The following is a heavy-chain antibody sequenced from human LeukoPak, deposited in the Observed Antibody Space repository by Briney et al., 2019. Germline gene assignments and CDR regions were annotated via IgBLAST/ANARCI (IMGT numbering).Heavy chain of an antibody. V-gene: IGHV3-7*01. CDR3: VVRGISKPY. CDR1: GFTFSGYW. Sequence: GGSLRLSCAASGFTFSGYWMNWVRKPQGRGLEWVANIKQDGSEKYYVDSVKGRFIISRDNAKSSLYLQMNSLRAEDTAVFYCVVRGISKPYWGQGTLVAVSS. D-gene: IGHD3-10*01. J-gene: IGHJ4*02. CDR2: IKQDGSEK.